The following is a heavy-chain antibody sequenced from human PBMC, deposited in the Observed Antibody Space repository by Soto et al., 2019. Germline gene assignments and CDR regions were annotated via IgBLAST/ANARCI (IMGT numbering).Heavy chain of an antibody. J-gene: IGHJ4*02. V-gene: IGHV5-51*01. CDR3: ASTTYSLESSYYAAYYFDY. CDR1: GYSFTSYW. D-gene: IGHD3-22*01. CDR2: IYPGDSDT. Sequence: GESLKISCKGSGYSFTSYWIGWVRQMPGKGLEWMGIIYPGDSDTRYSPSFQGQVTISADKSISTAYLQGSSLKASDTAMYYCASTTYSLESSYYAAYYFDYWGQGTLVTVSS.